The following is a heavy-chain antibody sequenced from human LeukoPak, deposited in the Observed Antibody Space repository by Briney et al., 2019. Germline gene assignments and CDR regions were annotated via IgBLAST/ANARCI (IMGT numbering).Heavy chain of an antibody. Sequence: ASVKVSCKASGYTFSSYYIHWGRQAPGQGLEWMGIINPSDGSSNYAQNFQGRVTVTRDTSTSTVYMHLSSLRSDDTAVYYCARRAQRYVEWSRKTYYFDYWGQGTLVTVSP. CDR2: INPSDGSS. CDR3: ARRAQRYVEWSRKTYYFDY. J-gene: IGHJ4*02. D-gene: IGHD3-3*01. CDR1: GYTFSSYY. V-gene: IGHV1-46*01.